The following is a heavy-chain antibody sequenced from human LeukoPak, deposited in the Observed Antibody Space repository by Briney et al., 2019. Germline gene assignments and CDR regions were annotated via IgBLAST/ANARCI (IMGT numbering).Heavy chain of an antibody. Sequence: PGGSLRLSCAASGFTFSDYYMSWVRQAPGKGLEWVGFIRSKAYGGTTEYAASVKGRFTISRDDSKSIAYLQMNSLKTEDTAVYYCTRVRDSSGYYPLPFDYWGQGTLVTVSS. J-gene: IGHJ4*02. CDR2: IRSKAYGGTT. CDR3: TRVRDSSGYYPLPFDY. V-gene: IGHV3-49*04. CDR1: GFTFSDYY. D-gene: IGHD3-22*01.